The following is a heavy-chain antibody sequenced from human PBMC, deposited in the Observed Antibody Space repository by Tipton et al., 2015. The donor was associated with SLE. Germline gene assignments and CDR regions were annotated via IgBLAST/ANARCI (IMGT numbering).Heavy chain of an antibody. J-gene: IGHJ5*01. V-gene: IGHV5-51*03. Sequence: QSGAEVKKPGESLKISCQGSGYSFTGNWIGWVRQMPGKGLEWMGIIDPTDSDTRFGPSFQGQVTISADKSISTAYLQWSSLKASDTAMHYCAGAPGGNWFDSWGQGTLVTVSS. CDR3: AGAPGGNWFDS. CDR1: GYSFTGNW. D-gene: IGHD3-16*01. CDR2: IDPTDSDT.